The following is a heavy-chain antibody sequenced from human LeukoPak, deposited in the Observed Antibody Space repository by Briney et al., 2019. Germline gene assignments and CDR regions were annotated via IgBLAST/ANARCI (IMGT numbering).Heavy chain of an antibody. V-gene: IGHV4-61*01. J-gene: IGHJ4*02. Sequence: KSSETLSLTCTVSGGSISSGSYYWSWIRQPPGKGLEWIGYIYYSGSTNYNPSLKSRVTISVDTSKNQFSLKLSSVTAADTAVYYCARGINYSSSPHSWGQGTLVTVSS. D-gene: IGHD6-13*01. CDR1: GGSISSGSYY. CDR3: ARGINYSSSPHS. CDR2: IYYSGST.